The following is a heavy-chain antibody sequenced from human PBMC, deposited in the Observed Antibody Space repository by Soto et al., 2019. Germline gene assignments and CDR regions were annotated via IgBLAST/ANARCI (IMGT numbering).Heavy chain of an antibody. Sequence: ASVKVSCKAFGGTFSSYTISWVRQAPGQGLEWMGRIIPILGIANYAQKFQGRVTITADKSTSTAYMELSSLRSEDTAVYYCARAGIAVAGRFDYWGQGTLVTVSS. V-gene: IGHV1-69*02. CDR2: IIPILGIA. J-gene: IGHJ4*02. CDR3: ARAGIAVAGRFDY. D-gene: IGHD6-19*01. CDR1: GGTFSSYT.